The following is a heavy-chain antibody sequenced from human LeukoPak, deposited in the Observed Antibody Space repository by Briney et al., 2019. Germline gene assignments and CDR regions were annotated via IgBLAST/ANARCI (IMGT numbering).Heavy chain of an antibody. D-gene: IGHD3-10*01. J-gene: IGHJ4*02. V-gene: IGHV3-49*04. CDR1: GSTFGDYA. CDR2: IRSKAYGGTT. CDR3: TRDGPLWFGELFDY. Sequence: GGSLRLSCTASGSTFGDYAMSWVRQAPGKGLEWVGFIRSKAYGGTTEYAASVKGRFTISRDDSKSIAYLQMNSLKTEDTAVYYCTRDGPLWFGELFDYWGQGTLVTVSS.